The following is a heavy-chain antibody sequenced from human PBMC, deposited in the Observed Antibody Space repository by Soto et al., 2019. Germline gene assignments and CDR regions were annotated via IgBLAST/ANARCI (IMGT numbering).Heavy chain of an antibody. CDR2: IRAYNGYT. Sequence: ASVKVSCKTSGYTFTSYGISWVRQAPGQGLEWMGWIRAYNGYTNYAQKFQGRVAVTTDTSTSTAYMELRSLISDDTAVYYCARASDGYRSGWYVGYFDYWGQGTRVTVS. CDR1: GYTFTSYG. CDR3: ARASDGYRSGWYVGYFDY. J-gene: IGHJ4*02. D-gene: IGHD6-19*01. V-gene: IGHV1-18*04.